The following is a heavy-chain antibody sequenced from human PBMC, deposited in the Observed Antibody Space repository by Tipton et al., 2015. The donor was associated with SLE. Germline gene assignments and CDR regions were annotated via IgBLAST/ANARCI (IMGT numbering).Heavy chain of an antibody. D-gene: IGHD6-13*01. CDR2: IYGGGHST. V-gene: IGHV3-23*03. J-gene: IGHJ4*02. CDR3: ARNAYSSSWYFDY. CDR1: GFTFSGYA. Sequence: SLRLSCVASGFTFSGYAVNWVRQAPGKGLEWVSIIYGGGHSTKYADSVKGRFTISRDNSKNRLYLQMNSLRGEDTAVCYCARNAYSSSWYFDYWGRGTLVTVSS.